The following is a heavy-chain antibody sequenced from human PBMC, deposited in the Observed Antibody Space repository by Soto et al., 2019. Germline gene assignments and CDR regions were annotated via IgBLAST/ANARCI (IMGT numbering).Heavy chain of an antibody. J-gene: IGHJ5*02. Sequence: SETLSLTCAVSGGSVNTGYWWSWVRQPPGKGLEWIGEVHHSGTTNYIQSLTSRLTMSVDKSGNQFSLKLTSVTAADTAVYYCARVPIHTYMIYWSDPWGQGTLVTVSS. V-gene: IGHV4-4*02. D-gene: IGHD3-16*01. CDR1: GGSVNTGYW. CDR3: ARVPIHTYMIYWSDP. CDR2: VHHSGTT.